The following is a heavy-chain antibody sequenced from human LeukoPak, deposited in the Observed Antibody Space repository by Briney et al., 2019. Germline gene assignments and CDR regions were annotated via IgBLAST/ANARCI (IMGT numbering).Heavy chain of an antibody. Sequence: GGSLRLSCVASGILFSNFGMHWVRQAPGKGLEWVAFIRYDGTTEYYADSVKGRFTVSRDNSNNTLCLQMNNPRTEDTAMYYCAKTMVEAVTYSFDYWGQGALVTVSS. V-gene: IGHV3-30*02. D-gene: IGHD2-15*01. J-gene: IGHJ4*02. CDR2: IRYDGTTE. CDR3: AKTMVEAVTYSFDY. CDR1: GILFSNFG.